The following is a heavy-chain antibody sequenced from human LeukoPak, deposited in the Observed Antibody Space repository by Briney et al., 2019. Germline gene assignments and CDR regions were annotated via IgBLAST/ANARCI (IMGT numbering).Heavy chain of an antibody. D-gene: IGHD5-18*01. CDR1: GGSFSGYY. CDR2: INHSGST. J-gene: IGHJ6*03. CDR3: ARGYRGYSYAKRPYYYYYMDV. V-gene: IGHV4-34*01. Sequence: SETLSLTCAVYGGSFSGYYWSWIRQPPGKGLEWIGEINHSGSTNYNPSLKSRVTISVDTSKNQFSLKLSSVTAADTAVYYCARGYRGYSYAKRPYYYYYMDVWGKGTTVTISS.